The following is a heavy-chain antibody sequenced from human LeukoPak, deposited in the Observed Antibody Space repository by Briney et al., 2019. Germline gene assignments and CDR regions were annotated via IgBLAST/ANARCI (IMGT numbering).Heavy chain of an antibody. CDR1: GFTFSSYW. V-gene: IGHV3-7*01. D-gene: IGHD6-13*01. J-gene: IGHJ4*02. CDR3: ARDPSDSSSWYWNY. Sequence: GGSLRLSCAASGFTFSSYWMSWVRQAPGKGLEWVANIKQDGSEKYYVDSVKGRFTISRDNAKNSLYLQMNSLRAEDTAVYYCARDPSDSSSWYWNYWGQGNPGHRLL. CDR2: IKQDGSEK.